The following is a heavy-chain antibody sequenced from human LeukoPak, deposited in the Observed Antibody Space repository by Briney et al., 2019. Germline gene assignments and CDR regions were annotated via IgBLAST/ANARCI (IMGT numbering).Heavy chain of an antibody. V-gene: IGHV4-34*01. CDR1: GGSFSGYY. D-gene: IGHD1-1*01. J-gene: IGHJ5*02. CDR2: INHSGST. Sequence: SETLSLTCAVSGGSFSGYYWSWIRQPPGKGLEWIGEINHSGSTNYNPSLKSRVTISVDTSKNQFSLKLSSVTAADTAVYYCGRRGTGRWFDPWGQGTLVTVSS. CDR3: GRRGTGRWFDP.